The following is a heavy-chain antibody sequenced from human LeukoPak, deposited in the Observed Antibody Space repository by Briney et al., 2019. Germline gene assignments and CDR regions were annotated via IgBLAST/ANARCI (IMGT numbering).Heavy chain of an antibody. CDR1: GGSISSGSYY. CDR2: IYSSGST. Sequence: SETLSLTCTVSGGSISSGSYYWGWIRQPPGKGLEWIGYIYSSGSTNYNPSLKSRVTISEDTSKNQFSLKLSSVTAADTAVYYCARLIYTSWYVDYWGQGTLVTVSS. D-gene: IGHD6-13*01. J-gene: IGHJ4*02. V-gene: IGHV4-61*05. CDR3: ARLIYTSWYVDY.